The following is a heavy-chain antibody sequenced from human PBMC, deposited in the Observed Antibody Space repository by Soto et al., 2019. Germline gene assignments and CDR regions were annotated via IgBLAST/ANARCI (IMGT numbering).Heavy chain of an antibody. J-gene: IGHJ4*02. CDR1: GFSLDHYA. Sequence: EVHLVESGGGLAQPGRSLRLSCVASGFSLDHYAMHWVWQAPGKGLEWVSGISWDSGVIDYADSVRGRFTISRDNAKNSLYLQMTSLRAEDTALYYCVKDNVGVYCSGGSCYFDYWGQGSLVTVSS. V-gene: IGHV3-9*01. D-gene: IGHD2-15*01. CDR2: ISWDSGVI. CDR3: VKDNVGVYCSGGSCYFDY.